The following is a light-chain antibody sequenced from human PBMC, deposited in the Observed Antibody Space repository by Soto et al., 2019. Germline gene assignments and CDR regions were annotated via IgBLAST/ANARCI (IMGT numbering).Light chain of an antibody. J-gene: IGKJ1*01. CDR1: QSTSTW. CDR2: EAS. Sequence: DIQMTQSPSTLSASVGDRVTITCRASQSTSTWLAWYQQRPAKTPKLLISEASKLESGVPSRFSGSGSGTEFSLTISSLQPDDFATYYSQQYITYAYAFGQGTKVEIK. CDR3: QQYITYAYA. V-gene: IGKV1-5*03.